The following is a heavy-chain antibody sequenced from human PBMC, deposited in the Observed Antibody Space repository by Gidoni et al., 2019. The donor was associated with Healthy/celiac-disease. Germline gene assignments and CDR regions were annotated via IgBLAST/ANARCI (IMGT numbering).Heavy chain of an antibody. Sequence: GSTYYADSVKGRFTISRDNSKNTLYLQMNSLRAEDTAVYYCAKEGLCSSTSCPIPMDVWGKGTTVTVSS. V-gene: IGHV3-23*01. CDR2: GST. D-gene: IGHD2-2*01. CDR3: AKEGLCSSTSCPIPMDV. J-gene: IGHJ6*03.